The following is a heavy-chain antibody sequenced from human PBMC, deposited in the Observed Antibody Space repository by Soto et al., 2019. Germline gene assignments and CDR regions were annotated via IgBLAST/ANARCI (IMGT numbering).Heavy chain of an antibody. Sequence: SETLSLTCTVSGGSIRNVYWSWFRQAPGKGLEWIGFIFHSGNAKYNPSLKSRVTISVDTSKNQFSLSLDSVTAADTAVYFCARAHAPTLPFDSWGQGTLVTVS. V-gene: IGHV4-59*01. CDR3: ARAHAPTLPFDS. CDR1: GGSIRNVY. D-gene: IGHD2-15*01. J-gene: IGHJ4*01. CDR2: IFHSGNA.